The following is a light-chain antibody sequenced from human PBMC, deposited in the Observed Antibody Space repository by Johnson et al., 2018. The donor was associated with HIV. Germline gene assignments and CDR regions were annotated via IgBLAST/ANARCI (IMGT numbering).Light chain of an antibody. CDR2: DNN. CDR3: ETWDSSVSGYYV. J-gene: IGLJ1*01. V-gene: IGLV1-51*01. CDR1: NSNIGNNY. Sequence: QSVLTQPPSVSAAPGQKVTISCSGSNSNIGNNYVSWYQQLPGTAPKLLIYDNNKRPSGIPDRFSGSKSGTSATLGITGLQTGDEADYYCETWDSSVSGYYVFGTGTKLTVL.